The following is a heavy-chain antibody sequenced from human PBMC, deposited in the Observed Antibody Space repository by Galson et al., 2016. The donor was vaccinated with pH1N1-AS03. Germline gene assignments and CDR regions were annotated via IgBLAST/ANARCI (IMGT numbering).Heavy chain of an antibody. D-gene: IGHD3-3*02. CDR3: ARRISGASLAH. Sequence: SVKVSCKASGYTFVNYGISWVRRAPGQGLEWMGWISGYDGHTGYAQKFQGRVTMTTDTSTNTAYMELRSLTSDDTAVYYCARRISGASLAHWGQGTLVTVSS. V-gene: IGHV1-18*01. CDR1: GYTFVNYG. J-gene: IGHJ4*02. CDR2: ISGYDGHT.